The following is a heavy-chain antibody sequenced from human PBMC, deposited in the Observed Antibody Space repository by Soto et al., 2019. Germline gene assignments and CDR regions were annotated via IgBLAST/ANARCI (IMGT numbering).Heavy chain of an antibody. V-gene: IGHV4-59*01. D-gene: IGHD3-22*01. CDR2: IYSSGTT. CDR3: ARDNSGYYFFDY. J-gene: IGHJ4*02. CDR1: GGSISGFY. Sequence: SETLSLTCTVSGGSISGFYCNWRRRPPGKGLEWIGYIYSSGTTNYNPSLKSRVTMSVDTSKNQVSLKLSSVTAADTAMYYCARDNSGYYFFDYWGQGTLVTVSS.